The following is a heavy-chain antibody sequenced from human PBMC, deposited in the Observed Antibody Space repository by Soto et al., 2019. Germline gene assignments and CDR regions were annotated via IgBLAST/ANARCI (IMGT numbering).Heavy chain of an antibody. D-gene: IGHD6-19*01. V-gene: IGHV4-4*02. CDR2: IHHSVST. J-gene: IGHJ4*02. CDR3: ARSFGWYAIDH. CDR1: SASITSEHW. Sequence: QMHLQESGPGLVKPSETLSLTCDVSSASITSEHWWSWVRQPQGKRLERIGDIHHSVSTNNNPSLMSRVTMSVDKSTIQFSRKLSSVTAADTAVYYCARSFGWYAIDHWGQGTLVTVSS.